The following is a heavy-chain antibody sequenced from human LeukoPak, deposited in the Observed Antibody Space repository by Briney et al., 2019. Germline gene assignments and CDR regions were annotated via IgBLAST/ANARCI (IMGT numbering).Heavy chain of an antibody. D-gene: IGHD2-15*01. Sequence: GSLRLPCAASGFMFSGPAMQWVRQGSGKGLEWVGRARTKTNNYATTYSASVKGRFTISRDDSKNTTYLQMNSLKTEDTAVYYCARLGYCSDNSCYGFDYWGQGTLVTVSS. J-gene: IGHJ4*02. CDR2: ARTKTNNYAT. V-gene: IGHV3-73*01. CDR1: GFMFSGPA. CDR3: ARLGYCSDNSCYGFDY.